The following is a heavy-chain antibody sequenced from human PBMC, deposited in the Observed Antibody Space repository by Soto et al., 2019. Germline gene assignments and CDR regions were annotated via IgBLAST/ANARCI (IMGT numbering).Heavy chain of an antibody. CDR3: ARVSVDTAMAYYFDY. D-gene: IGHD5-18*01. CDR2: IYYSGST. Sequence: PSETLSLTCTVSGGSISSGDYYWSWIRQPPGKGLEWIGYIYYSGSTYYNPSLKSRVTISVDTSKNQFPLKLSSVTAADTAVYYCARVSVDTAMAYYFDYWGQGTLVTVSS. J-gene: IGHJ4*02. V-gene: IGHV4-30-4*01. CDR1: GGSISSGDYY.